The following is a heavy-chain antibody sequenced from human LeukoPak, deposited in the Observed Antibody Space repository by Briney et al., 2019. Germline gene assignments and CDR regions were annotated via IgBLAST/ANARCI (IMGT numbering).Heavy chain of an antibody. CDR2: ISGSGGST. J-gene: IGHJ4*02. CDR1: GFTFSGYA. CDR3: AKTTAGYSSGRYPGWPVDY. Sequence: PGGSLRLSCAASGFTFSGYAMSWVRQAPGKGLEWVSGISGSGGSTFYADSVKGRFTISRDNSENTVYLQMNSLRADDTAVYYCAKTTAGYSSGRYPGWPVDYWGQGTLVTVSS. V-gene: IGHV3-23*01. D-gene: IGHD6-19*01.